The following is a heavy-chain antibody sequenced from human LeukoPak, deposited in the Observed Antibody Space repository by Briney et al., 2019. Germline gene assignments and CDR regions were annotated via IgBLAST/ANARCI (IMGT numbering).Heavy chain of an antibody. CDR3: ASYSSGYSGAFDI. D-gene: IGHD3-22*01. J-gene: IGHJ3*02. CDR2: IHHSGST. V-gene: IGHV4-4*02. CDR1: GGSIIISDW. Sequence: SETLSLTCAVSGGSIIISDWWSWVRQPPGKGLEWIGQIHHSGSTNYNPSLKSRVTISVDKSKNQFSLKLSSVTAADTAVYYCASYSSGYSGAFDIWGQGTMVTVSS.